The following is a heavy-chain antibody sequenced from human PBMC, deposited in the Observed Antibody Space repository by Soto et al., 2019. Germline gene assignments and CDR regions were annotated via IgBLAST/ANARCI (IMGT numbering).Heavy chain of an antibody. CDR2: ISAYNGNT. V-gene: IGHV1-18*01. CDR1: GYTFTSYG. CDR3: ATSINNAGHYYYGMDV. D-gene: IGHD1-1*01. Sequence: ASVKVSCKASGYTFTSYGISWVRQAPGQGLEWMGWISAYNGNTNYAQKLQGRVTMTTDTSTSTAYMELRSLRSDDTAVYYCATSINNAGHYYYGMDVWGQGTTVTVSS. J-gene: IGHJ6*02.